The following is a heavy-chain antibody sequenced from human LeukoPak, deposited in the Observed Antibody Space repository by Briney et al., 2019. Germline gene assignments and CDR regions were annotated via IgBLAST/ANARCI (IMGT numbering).Heavy chain of an antibody. CDR3: ARGVYIAAAQYGY. J-gene: IGHJ4*02. D-gene: IGHD6-13*01. Sequence: SETLSLTCTVSGGSISSYYWSWVRQPPGKGLEWIGYIYYSGTTNYNPSLKSRVTISVDTSKTQCSLKLSSVTAADTAVYYCARGVYIAAAQYGYWGQGTLVGVSS. CDR2: IYYSGTT. CDR1: GGSISSYY. V-gene: IGHV4-59*01.